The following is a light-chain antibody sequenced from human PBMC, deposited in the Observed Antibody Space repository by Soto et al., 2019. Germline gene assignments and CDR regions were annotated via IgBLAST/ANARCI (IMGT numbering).Light chain of an antibody. J-gene: IGLJ1*01. CDR2: GDN. Sequence: QSVLSQPPSVSGAPGQRITISCTGSSSNIGANYDVHWYRQVPGTAPKLLMSGDNNRPSGVADRFSGSKSGTSASLAITRLQAEDEADYYCQSYDSSLNWVFGTGTKLTVL. CDR3: QSYDSSLNWV. V-gene: IGLV1-40*01. CDR1: SSNIGANYD.